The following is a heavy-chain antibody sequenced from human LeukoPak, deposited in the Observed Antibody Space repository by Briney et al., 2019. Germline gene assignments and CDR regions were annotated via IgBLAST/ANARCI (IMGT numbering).Heavy chain of an antibody. CDR2: IYYSGST. V-gene: IGHV4-59*08. CDR1: GGSISGYY. Sequence: SETLSLTCTVSGGSISGYYWSWIRQPPGKGLEWVGDIYYSGSTNYNPSLKSRVTISVNTSKNQFSLKLTSVTAADTAVYYCARREYYHDSSGRDAYDIWGQGTLVTVS. CDR3: ARREYYHDSSGRDAYDI. J-gene: IGHJ3*02. D-gene: IGHD3-22*01.